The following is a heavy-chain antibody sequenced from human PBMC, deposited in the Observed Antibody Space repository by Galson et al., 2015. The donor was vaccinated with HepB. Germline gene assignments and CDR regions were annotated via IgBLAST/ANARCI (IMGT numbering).Heavy chain of an antibody. D-gene: IGHD2-2*01. J-gene: IGHJ3*02. CDR1: GYIFINYW. Sequence: QSGAEVKKPGESLKISCKGSGYIFINYWIGWVRQMPGKGLEWIGIMYPGDSDIKYSPSFQGQVTFSADKSISTAYLQWSSLKASDTAIYYCARPPPCTTTNCSGGDGFDIWGQGTMVTVSS. CDR2: MYPGDSDI. V-gene: IGHV5-51*01. CDR3: ARPPPCTTTNCSGGDGFDI.